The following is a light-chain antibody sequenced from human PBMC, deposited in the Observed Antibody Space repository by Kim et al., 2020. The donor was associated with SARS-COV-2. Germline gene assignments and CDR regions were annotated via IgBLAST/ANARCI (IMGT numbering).Light chain of an antibody. CDR2: EVS. Sequence: GQSLPISCTGTSRDVGGYNYVSWYQQHPGKAPKLMIYEVSKRPSGVPDRFSGSKSGNTASLTVSGLQAEDEADYYCSSYAGSNNLVFGGGTQLTVL. V-gene: IGLV2-8*01. CDR3: SSYAGSNNLV. CDR1: SRDVGGYNY. J-gene: IGLJ2*01.